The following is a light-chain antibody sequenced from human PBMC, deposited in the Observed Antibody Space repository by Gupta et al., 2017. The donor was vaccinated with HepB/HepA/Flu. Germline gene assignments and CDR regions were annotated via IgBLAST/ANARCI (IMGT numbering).Light chain of an antibody. CDR3: QQTNSFPLT. J-gene: IGKJ4*01. Sequence: DILMTQSPSSVSASVGDRVTITCRASQGISSLLAWYQQKPGKAPNLLIYAASSSQSGVPSRFSGSGSGTDFTLTISSLQPEDFATYYCQQTNSFPLTFGGGTKVEIK. CDR2: AAS. CDR1: QGISSL. V-gene: IGKV1-12*01.